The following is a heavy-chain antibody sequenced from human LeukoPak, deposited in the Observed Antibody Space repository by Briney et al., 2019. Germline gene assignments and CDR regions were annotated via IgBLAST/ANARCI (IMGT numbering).Heavy chain of an antibody. V-gene: IGHV3-48*03. CDR1: GFTFSSYE. Sequence: GGSLRLSCAASGFTFSSYEMNWVRQAPGKGLEWVSYISSSGSTIYYADSVKGRFTISRDNAKNSLYLQMNSLRAEDTAVYYCAGDYDILTGSTPLGNWGQGTLVTVSS. J-gene: IGHJ4*02. CDR3: AGDYDILTGSTPLGN. CDR2: ISSSGSTI. D-gene: IGHD3-9*01.